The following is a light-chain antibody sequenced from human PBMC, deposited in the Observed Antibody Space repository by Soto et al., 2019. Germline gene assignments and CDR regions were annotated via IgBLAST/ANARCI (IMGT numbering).Light chain of an antibody. CDR2: DAS. J-gene: IGKJ5*01. CDR3: QQRSNWTIT. Sequence: AIQMAQPPSSRSLSVGDRVTISCRASQGIRDDLVWYQQKPGKAPKLLIYDASTLESGVPSRFSGSRSGTEFTLTISSLQPDDFAVYYCQQRSNWTITFGQGTRLEIK. CDR1: QGIRDD. V-gene: IGKV1-13*02.